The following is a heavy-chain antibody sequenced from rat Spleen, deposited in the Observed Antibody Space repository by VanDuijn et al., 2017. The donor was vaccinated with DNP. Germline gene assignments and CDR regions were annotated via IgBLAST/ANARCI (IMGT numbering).Heavy chain of an antibody. CDR2: ITFDGSST. V-gene: IGHV5-7*01. CDR3: ARPDY. Sequence: EVQLVESGGDLVQPGRSLKLSCTASGFTFSDSNMAWVRQAPKKGLEWVTTITFDGSSTYYRDSVKGRFTVSRDNAKSTLYLQMDSLRSEDTATYYCARPDYWGQGVMVTVSS. J-gene: IGHJ2*01. CDR1: GFTFSDSN.